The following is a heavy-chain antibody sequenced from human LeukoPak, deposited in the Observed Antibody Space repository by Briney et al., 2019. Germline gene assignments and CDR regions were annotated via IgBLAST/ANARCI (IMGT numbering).Heavy chain of an antibody. Sequence: PSETLSLTCAVYGGSFSGYCWSWIRQPPGKGLEWIGEINHSGSTNYNPSLKSRVTISVDTSKNQFSLKLSSVTAADTAVYYCARGRQWLARQFDYWGQGTLVTVSS. CDR1: GGSFSGYC. CDR2: INHSGST. V-gene: IGHV4-34*01. D-gene: IGHD6-19*01. J-gene: IGHJ4*02. CDR3: ARGRQWLARQFDY.